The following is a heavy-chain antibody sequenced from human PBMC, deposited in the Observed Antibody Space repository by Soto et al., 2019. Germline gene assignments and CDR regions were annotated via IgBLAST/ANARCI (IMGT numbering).Heavy chain of an antibody. CDR3: ARGTAVAGTNWFDP. V-gene: IGHV1-18*01. D-gene: IGHD6-19*01. Sequence: ASVKLACKASGYTFTSYCISWVRQAPGQGLEWMGWISAYNGNTNYAQKLQGRVTMTTDTSTSTAYMELRSLRSDDTAVYYCARGTAVAGTNWFDPWGQGTLVTVSS. CDR1: GYTFTSYC. CDR2: ISAYNGNT. J-gene: IGHJ5*02.